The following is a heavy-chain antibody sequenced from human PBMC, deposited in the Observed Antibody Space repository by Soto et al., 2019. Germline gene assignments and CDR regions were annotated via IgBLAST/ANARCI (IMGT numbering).Heavy chain of an antibody. V-gene: IGHV4-4*07. J-gene: IGHJ5*02. CDR1: GGSITNYY. Sequence: PSETLSLTCTVSGGSITNYYWSWIRQPAGKGLEWIGRIYTKERTNYNLSFRNRVTMSVDTSKNQFSLKLDAVTAADTAVYYCARDDYKDGGNNWFDPWGQGILVTVSS. CDR3: ARDDYKDGGNNWFDP. CDR2: IYTKERT. D-gene: IGHD3-16*01.